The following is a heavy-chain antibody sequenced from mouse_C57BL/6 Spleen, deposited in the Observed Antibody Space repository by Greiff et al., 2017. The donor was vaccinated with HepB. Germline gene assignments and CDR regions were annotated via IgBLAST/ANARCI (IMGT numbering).Heavy chain of an antibody. J-gene: IGHJ1*03. CDR2: IRLKSDNYAT. V-gene: IGHV6-3*01. D-gene: IGHD2-4*01. CDR1: GFTFSNYW. Sequence: DVMLVESGGGLVQPGGSMKLSCVASGFTFSNYWMNWVRQSPEKGLEWVAQIRLKSDNYATHYAESVKGRFTISRDDSKSSVYLQMNNLRAEDTGIYYCTAYYDYDWYFDVWGTGTTVTVSS. CDR3: TAYYDYDWYFDV.